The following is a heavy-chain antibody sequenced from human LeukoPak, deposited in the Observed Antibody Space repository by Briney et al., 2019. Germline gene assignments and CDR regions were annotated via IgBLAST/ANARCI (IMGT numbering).Heavy chain of an antibody. CDR1: GYTFTSYY. CDR2: INPSGGST. D-gene: IGHD4-23*01. Sequence: GASVKVSCKASGYTFTSYYMHWVRQAPGQGLEWMGIINPSGGSTSYAQKFQGRVTMTRDMPTSTAYMELRSLRSDDTAVYYCAREDYGGNVPFDYWGQGTLVTVSS. V-gene: IGHV1-46*01. CDR3: AREDYGGNVPFDY. J-gene: IGHJ4*02.